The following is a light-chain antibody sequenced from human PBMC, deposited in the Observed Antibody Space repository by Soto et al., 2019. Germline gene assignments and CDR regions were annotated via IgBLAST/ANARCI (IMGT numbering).Light chain of an antibody. J-gene: IGKJ1*01. Sequence: AIQLTQSPSSLSASVGDRVTITCRASQAIRTALGWYQQRQGKVPKXXSYAASTLQSGVPSRFRGSGSGTDFTLTISSLQPEDFATYYCLLDFRYFWAFGQGTKVNIK. CDR1: QAIRTA. V-gene: IGKV1-6*01. CDR3: LLDFRYFWA. CDR2: AAS.